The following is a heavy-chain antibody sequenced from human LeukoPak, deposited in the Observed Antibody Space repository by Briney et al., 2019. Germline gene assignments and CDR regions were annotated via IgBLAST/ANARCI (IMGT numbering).Heavy chain of an antibody. Sequence: PGGSLRLSCAASGFTFSSYWMTWVRQAPGKGLEWVANINQDESDKYSVDSVKGRYTISRYNAKNSLYLQMNSLRAEDTAVCYCARAGYRDAFDIWGQGTMVIVSS. D-gene: IGHD5-24*01. J-gene: IGHJ3*02. CDR3: ARAGYRDAFDI. V-gene: IGHV3-7*05. CDR2: INQDESDK. CDR1: GFTFSSYW.